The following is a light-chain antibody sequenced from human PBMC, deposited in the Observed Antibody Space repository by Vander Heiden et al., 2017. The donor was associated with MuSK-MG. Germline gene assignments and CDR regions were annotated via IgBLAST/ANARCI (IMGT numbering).Light chain of an antibody. Sequence: QSFLPPPPSVSGAPGHRVTHSCAWSRSDLGTGYEANWNQQLPVTAPKLLIDGNSKRPSGVPDRFSASKAGTSAAMAITGLQAEDEADYYCQSYDYILSGSVFGTGTKVTV. CDR1: RSDLGTGYE. J-gene: IGLJ1*01. V-gene: IGLV1-40*01. CDR3: QSYDYILSGSV. CDR2: GNS.